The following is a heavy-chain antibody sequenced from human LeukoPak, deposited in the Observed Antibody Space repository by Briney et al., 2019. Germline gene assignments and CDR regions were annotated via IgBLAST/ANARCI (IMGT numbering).Heavy chain of an antibody. J-gene: IGHJ6*03. D-gene: IGHD2-21*02. V-gene: IGHV1-69*06. CDR1: GGTFSSYA. CDR2: IIPIFGTA. Sequence: VASVKVSCKASGGTFSSYAISWVRQAPGQGLEWVGRIIPIFGTANYAQKFQGRVTITADKSTSTAYMELSSLRSEDTAVYYCAREGRAVVTAISPGYYMDVWGKGTTVTVSS. CDR3: AREGRAVVTAISPGYYMDV.